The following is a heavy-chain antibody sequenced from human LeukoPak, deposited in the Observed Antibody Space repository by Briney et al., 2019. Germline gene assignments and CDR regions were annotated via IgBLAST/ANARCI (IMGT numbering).Heavy chain of an antibody. J-gene: IGHJ4*02. Sequence: SETLSLTCPVSGGSIISYYWSWLRPPPGKGLEWIGYIYYSGSTNYNPSLKSRVTISVDTSKNQYSLKLSSVTAADTAVYYCARDLGPYYFDYWGQGTLVTVSS. V-gene: IGHV4-59*01. CDR3: ARDLGPYYFDY. CDR2: IYYSGST. CDR1: GGSIISYY.